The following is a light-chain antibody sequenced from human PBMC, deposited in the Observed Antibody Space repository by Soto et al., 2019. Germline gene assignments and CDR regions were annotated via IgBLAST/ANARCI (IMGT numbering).Light chain of an antibody. Sequence: VLTQPPSASGTPGQRVTISCSGSSSNIGSNYVYWYQQLPGTAPKLLIYRNNQRPSGVPDRFSGSKSGTSASLAISGLRSEDEADYYCAAWDDSLSGLGVFGGGTKVTVL. V-gene: IGLV1-47*01. J-gene: IGLJ2*01. CDR1: SSNIGSNY. CDR3: AAWDDSLSGLGV. CDR2: RNN.